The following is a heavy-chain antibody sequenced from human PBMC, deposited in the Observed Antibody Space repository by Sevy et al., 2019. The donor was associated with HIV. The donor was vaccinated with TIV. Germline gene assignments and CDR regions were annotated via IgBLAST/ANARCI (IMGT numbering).Heavy chain of an antibody. CDR1: GFTFSSYA. CDR2: ISYDGSNK. D-gene: IGHD4-17*01. CDR3: ARDSTVVTLVRDWYFDL. J-gene: IGHJ2*01. V-gene: IGHV3-30-3*01. Sequence: GGSLRLSCAASGFTFSSYAMHWVRQAPGKGLEWVAVISYDGSNKYYADSVKGRFTISRDNSKNTLYLQMNSLRAEDTAVYYCARDSTVVTLVRDWYFDLRGRGTLVTVSS.